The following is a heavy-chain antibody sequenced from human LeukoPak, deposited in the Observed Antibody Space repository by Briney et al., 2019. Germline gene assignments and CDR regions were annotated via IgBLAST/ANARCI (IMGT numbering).Heavy chain of an antibody. CDR1: GGSISGYF. CDR3: ARMGAIAGASANPDH. J-gene: IGHJ4*02. CDR2: IYYSGTT. D-gene: IGHD6-13*01. V-gene: IGHV4-59*01. Sequence: PSETLSLTCTVSGGSISGYFWNWIRQPPGKGLEWIGYIYYSGTTDYSPSLKSRVTMSVDTSKNQFSLNLNSVTAADTAVYYCARMGAIAGASANPDHWGQGTPVTVSS.